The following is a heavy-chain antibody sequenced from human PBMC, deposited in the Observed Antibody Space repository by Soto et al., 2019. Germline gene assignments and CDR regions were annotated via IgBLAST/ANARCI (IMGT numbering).Heavy chain of an antibody. V-gene: IGHV1-2*02. CDR1: GYTFTGYY. J-gene: IGHJ6*02. CDR2: INPNSGGT. Sequence: QVQLVQSGAEVKKPGASVKVSCKASGYTFTGYYMHWVRQAPGQGLEWMGWINPNSGGTNYAQKFQGRVTMTRDTSISTAYMELSRLRYDDTAVYYCARGDGAVAGYYYYGMEVWGQGTTVTVSS. D-gene: IGHD6-19*01. CDR3: ARGDGAVAGYYYYGMEV.